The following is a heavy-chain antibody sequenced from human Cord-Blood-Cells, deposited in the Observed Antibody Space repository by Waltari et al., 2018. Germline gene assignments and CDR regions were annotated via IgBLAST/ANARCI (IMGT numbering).Heavy chain of an antibody. CDR1: GFTFSSYA. J-gene: IGHJ2*01. CDR2: ISYDGSNK. Sequence: QVQLVASGGGVVQPGRYLRLSCAASGFTFSSYAMHWVRQAPGKGLEWVAVISYDGSNKYYADSVKGRFTISRDNSKNTLYLQMNSLRAEDTAVYYCARDLFGDLWGRGTLVTVSS. CDR3: ARDLFGDL. V-gene: IGHV3-30-3*01. D-gene: IGHD3-3*01.